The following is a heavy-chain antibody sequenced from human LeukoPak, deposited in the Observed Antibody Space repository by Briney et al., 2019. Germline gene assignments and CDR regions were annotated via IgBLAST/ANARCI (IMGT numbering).Heavy chain of an antibody. CDR3: GRRFAVSSGFDL. CDR1: GFTVSGTY. Sequence: GGSLRLSCAASGFTVSGTYMTWARQPPGKGLEWVSVFYGGGTTYYADSVKGRFTISRDISKNTLYLQMSSLRDEDTAVYYCGRRFAVSSGFDLWGQGTLVTVSS. V-gene: IGHV3-66*02. D-gene: IGHD3-3*01. J-gene: IGHJ4*02. CDR2: FYGGGTT.